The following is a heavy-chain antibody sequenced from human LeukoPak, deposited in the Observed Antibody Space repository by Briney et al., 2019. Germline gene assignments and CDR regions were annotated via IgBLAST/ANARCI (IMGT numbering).Heavy chain of an antibody. CDR1: GYTFTSYA. Sequence: VASVKVSCKASGYTFTSYAMHWVRQAPGQRLEWMGWINAGNGNTKYSQKFQGRVTITRDTSASTAYMELSSLRSEDTAVYYCARDIQRGYSGYDYYFDYWGQGTLVTVSS. CDR3: ARDIQRGYSGYDYYFDY. CDR2: INAGNGNT. V-gene: IGHV1-3*01. J-gene: IGHJ4*02. D-gene: IGHD5-12*01.